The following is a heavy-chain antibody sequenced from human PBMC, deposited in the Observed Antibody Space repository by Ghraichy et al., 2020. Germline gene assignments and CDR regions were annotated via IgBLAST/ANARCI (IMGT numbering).Heavy chain of an antibody. Sequence: SETLSLTCAVYGGSFSGYYWSWIRQPPGKGLEWIGEINHSGSTNYNPSLKSRVTISVDTSKNQFSLKLSSVTAADTAVYYCARGGLRRSGHYYYYYMDVWGKGTTVTVSS. CDR1: GGSFSGYY. V-gene: IGHV4-34*01. J-gene: IGHJ6*03. CDR2: INHSGST. D-gene: IGHD4-23*01. CDR3: ARGGLRRSGHYYYYYMDV.